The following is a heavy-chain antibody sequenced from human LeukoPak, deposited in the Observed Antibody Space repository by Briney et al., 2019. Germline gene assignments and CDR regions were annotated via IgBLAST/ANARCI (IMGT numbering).Heavy chain of an antibody. CDR1: GGSISSSSYY. CDR3: ATQTYCGGDCYSRDY. V-gene: IGHV4-39*01. CDR2: IYYSGST. D-gene: IGHD2-21*02. Sequence: SETLSLTCTVSGGSISSSSYYWGWIRQPPGKGLEWIGSIYYSGSTYYNPSLKSRVTISVDTSKNQFSLKLSSVTAADTAVYYCATQTYCGGDCYSRDYWGQGTLVTVSS. J-gene: IGHJ4*02.